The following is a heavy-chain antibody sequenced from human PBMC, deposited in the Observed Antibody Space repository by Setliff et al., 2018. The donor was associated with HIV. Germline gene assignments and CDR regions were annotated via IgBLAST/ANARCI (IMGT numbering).Heavy chain of an antibody. CDR1: GFTFSNYA. D-gene: IGHD2-15*01. CDR2: ISYDGSHE. J-gene: IGHJ6*02. Sequence: GGSLRLSCVASGFTFSNYAMHWVRQAPGKGLEWVALISYDGSHEYYADVLEERFVVSRDNSKNTLYLQMNSLRAEDTAVYYCTRDSPGGNSYYYGMDVWGQGTTVTVSS. V-gene: IGHV3-30*09. CDR3: TRDSPGGNSYYYGMDV.